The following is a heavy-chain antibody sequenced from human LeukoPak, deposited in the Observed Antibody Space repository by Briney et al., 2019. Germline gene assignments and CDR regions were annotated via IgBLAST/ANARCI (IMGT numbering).Heavy chain of an antibody. J-gene: IGHJ4*02. D-gene: IGHD4-17*01. Sequence: PGRSLRLSCAASGFTFSSYEMNWVRQAPGKGLEWVSYISSSGSTIYYADSVKGRFTISRDNAKNSLYLQMNSLRAEDTAVYYCARDTGDYIFDYWGQGTLVTVSS. CDR3: ARDTGDYIFDY. CDR1: GFTFSSYE. V-gene: IGHV3-48*03. CDR2: ISSSGSTI.